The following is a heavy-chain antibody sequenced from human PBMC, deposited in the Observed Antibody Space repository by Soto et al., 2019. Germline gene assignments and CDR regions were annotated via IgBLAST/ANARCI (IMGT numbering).Heavy chain of an antibody. CDR1: GFTFSSYA. D-gene: IGHD2-15*01. CDR2: ISGSGGST. CDR3: AKDYLHCSSGSCYSGTYDAFDI. Sequence: GGSLRLSCAASGFTFSSYAMSWVRQAPGKGLEWVSAISGSGGSTYYADSVKGRFTISRDNSKNTLYLQMNSLRAEDTAVYYYAKDYLHCSSGSCYSGTYDAFDIWGQGTMVTVSS. V-gene: IGHV3-23*01. J-gene: IGHJ3*02.